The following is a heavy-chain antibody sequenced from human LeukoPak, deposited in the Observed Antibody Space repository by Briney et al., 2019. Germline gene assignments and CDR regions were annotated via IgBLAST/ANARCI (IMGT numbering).Heavy chain of an antibody. CDR3: AKAAVAGTFCGY. D-gene: IGHD6-19*01. CDR1: GFTFSGYG. Sequence: GVSLRLTCAASGFTFSGYGMHWVRQAPGKGLEWVAFIRYDGSNKYYADSVNGRFTISRDNSKNTLYLQMNSLRAEDTAVYYCAKAAVAGTFCGYWGQGTLVTVSS. J-gene: IGHJ4*02. V-gene: IGHV3-30*02. CDR2: IRYDGSNK.